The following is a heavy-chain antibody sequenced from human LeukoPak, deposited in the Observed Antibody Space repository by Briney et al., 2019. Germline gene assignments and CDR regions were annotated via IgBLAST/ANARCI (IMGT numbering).Heavy chain of an antibody. Sequence: GGSLRLSCAASGFTFSSYSMNWVRQAPGKGLEWVSSISSSSSYIYYADSVKGRFTISRDNAKNSLYLQMNSLRAEDTAVYYCARDGRYYYGSSGSRGLVYYYMDVWGKGTTVTVSS. J-gene: IGHJ6*03. CDR2: ISSSSSYI. CDR3: ARDGRYYYGSSGSRGLVYYYMDV. V-gene: IGHV3-21*01. D-gene: IGHD3-22*01. CDR1: GFTFSSYS.